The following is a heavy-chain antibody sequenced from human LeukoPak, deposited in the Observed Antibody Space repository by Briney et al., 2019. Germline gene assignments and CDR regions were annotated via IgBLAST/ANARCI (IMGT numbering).Heavy chain of an antibody. CDR2: ISYDGSNK. V-gene: IGHV3-30*03. D-gene: IGHD1-26*01. Sequence: GGSLRLSCAASGFTFSSYGMHWVRQAPGKGLEWVAVISYDGSNKYYADSVKGRFTISRDNSKNTLYLQMNSLRAEDTAVYYCAEMGVAMGATMDYWGQGTLVTVSS. J-gene: IGHJ4*02. CDR1: GFTFSSYG. CDR3: AEMGVAMGATMDY.